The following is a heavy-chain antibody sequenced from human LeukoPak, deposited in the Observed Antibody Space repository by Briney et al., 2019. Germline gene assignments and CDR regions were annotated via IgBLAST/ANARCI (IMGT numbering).Heavy chain of an antibody. CDR2: ISGSGGST. D-gene: IGHD3-10*01. V-gene: IGHV3-23*01. CDR1: GFTFSSYA. Sequence: PGGSLRLSCAASGFTFSSYAMSWVRQAPGKGLEWVSAISGSGGSTYYADSVKGRFTISRDNSKNTLYLQMNSLRAEDTAVYYCAKDEGYYGSGSHFDYWGQGTLVTISS. J-gene: IGHJ4*02. CDR3: AKDEGYYGSGSHFDY.